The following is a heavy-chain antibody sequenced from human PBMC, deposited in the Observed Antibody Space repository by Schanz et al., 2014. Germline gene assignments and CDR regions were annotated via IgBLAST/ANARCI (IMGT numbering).Heavy chain of an antibody. CDR1: GFSFSIFA. Sequence: EVQLLESGGGLVQPGGSLRLSCAASGFSFSIFAMTWVRQAPGQGLEWVSTISGSGGDTYPADSVKGRFTISRDNAKKSLYLRMNSLRAEDTAVYYCARDAVTSVLTPGFYYWGQGTLVTVSS. CDR3: ARDAVTSVLTPGFYY. J-gene: IGHJ4*02. D-gene: IGHD4-17*01. V-gene: IGHV3-23*01. CDR2: ISGSGGDT.